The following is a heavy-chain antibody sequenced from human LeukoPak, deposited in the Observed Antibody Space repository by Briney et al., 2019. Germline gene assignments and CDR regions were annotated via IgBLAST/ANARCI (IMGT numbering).Heavy chain of an antibody. CDR3: AKAFRGLREYYYYMDV. CDR1: GFTFSNYA. J-gene: IGHJ6*03. D-gene: IGHD3-16*01. V-gene: IGHV3-23*01. CDR2: ISGSAVTT. Sequence: GSLGLSCAASGFTFSNYAMSWVRQAPGKGLEWVSAISGSAVTTYYGDSVKGRFTISRDNSKNTLYLQMNSLRAEDTAVYYCAKAFRGLREYYYYMDVWGKGTTVTVSS.